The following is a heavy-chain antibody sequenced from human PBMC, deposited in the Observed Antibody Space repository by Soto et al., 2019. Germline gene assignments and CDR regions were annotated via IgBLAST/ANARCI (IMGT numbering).Heavy chain of an antibody. Sequence: GSLRLSCAASGFTFSSYAMHWVRQAPGKGLEWVAVISYDGSNKYYADSVKGRFTISRDNSKNTLYLQMNSLRAEDTAVYYCARDNTRYSSGWYGDFYGMDVWGQGTTVTVSS. CDR2: ISYDGSNK. J-gene: IGHJ6*02. CDR1: GFTFSSYA. CDR3: ARDNTRYSSGWYGDFYGMDV. D-gene: IGHD6-19*01. V-gene: IGHV3-30*04.